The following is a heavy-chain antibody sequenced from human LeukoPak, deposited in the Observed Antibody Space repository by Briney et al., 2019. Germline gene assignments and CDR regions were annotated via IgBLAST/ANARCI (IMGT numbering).Heavy chain of an antibody. D-gene: IGHD6-19*01. CDR1: GGSISSSSYY. Sequence: SETLSLTCTVSGGSISSSSYYWGWIRQPPGEGLEWIGSIYYSGSTYYNPSLKSRVTISVDTSKNQFSLKLSSVTAADTAVYYCARHISIAVAGTDFDYWGQGTLVTVSS. CDR2: IYYSGST. CDR3: ARHISIAVAGTDFDY. J-gene: IGHJ4*02. V-gene: IGHV4-39*01.